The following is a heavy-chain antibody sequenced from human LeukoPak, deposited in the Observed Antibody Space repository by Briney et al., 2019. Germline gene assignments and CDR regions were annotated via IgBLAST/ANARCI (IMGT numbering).Heavy chain of an antibody. J-gene: IGHJ4*01. CDR2: IYSSGTA. D-gene: IGHD6-19*01. CDR1: GGSITNSY. CDR3: ARGSSGWYSIDY. Sequence: SETLSLTCTVSGGSITNSYWSWLRQPVGKGLEWIGRIYSSGTANYNPSLTGRVSISIDTSKNQFSLKLSSVTAADTAVYYCARGSSGWYSIDYWGQGALATVSS. V-gene: IGHV4-4*07.